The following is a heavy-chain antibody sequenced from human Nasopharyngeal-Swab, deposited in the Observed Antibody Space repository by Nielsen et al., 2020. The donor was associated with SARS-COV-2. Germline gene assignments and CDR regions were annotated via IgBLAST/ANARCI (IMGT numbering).Heavy chain of an antibody. V-gene: IGHV4-59*11. D-gene: IGHD2-15*01. CDR2: ISHNSGT. CDR3: ARGGDPREVVAATDCFDP. CDR1: GVSITSLY. Sequence: GSLRLSCTVSGVSITSLYWSWIRQPPGKGLEWIGYISHNSGTSYNPSLKSRVTMFMDTSKNQFSLRLRSVTAADTAVYYCARGGDPREVVAATDCFDPWGQGTLVTVSS. J-gene: IGHJ5*02.